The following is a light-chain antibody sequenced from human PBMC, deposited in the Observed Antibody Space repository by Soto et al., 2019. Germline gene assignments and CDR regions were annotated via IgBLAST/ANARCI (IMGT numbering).Light chain of an antibody. J-gene: IGKJ1*01. Sequence: DIQMTQSPYTLSAHVGDIVNISCRASQSVNSWLAWYQQKPGKAPKLLIYKASTLESGVPSGFGGSGSGTEFTLTITSLQPEDFATYYCQQYNSFSWTFGQGTKV. CDR1: QSVNSW. V-gene: IGKV1-5*03. CDR3: QQYNSFSWT. CDR2: KAS.